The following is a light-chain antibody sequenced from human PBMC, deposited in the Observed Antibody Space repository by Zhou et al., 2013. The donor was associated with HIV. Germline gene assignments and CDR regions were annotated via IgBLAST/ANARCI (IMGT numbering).Light chain of an antibody. J-gene: IGLJ3*02. CDR2: DVF. CDR3: QSYDSSLSAWV. CDR1: SSDVRAYNY. V-gene: IGLV2-14*03. Sequence: QSALTQPASVSGSPGQSITISCTGTSSDVRAYNYVSWYQRHPGKAPKLMIYDVFNRPSGVPDRFSGSKSGTSASLAITGLQAEDEADYYCQSYDSSLSAWVFGGGTKLTVL.